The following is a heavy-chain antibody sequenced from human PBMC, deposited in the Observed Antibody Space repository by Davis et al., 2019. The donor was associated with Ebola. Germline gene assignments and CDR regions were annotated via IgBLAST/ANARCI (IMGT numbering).Heavy chain of an antibody. J-gene: IGHJ6*02. CDR1: GYTFTGYY. Sequence: SVTVSCMASGYTFTGYYMHWVRPAPGQGLEWMGWINPNSGGTNYAQMLQGWVTMTRDTSISTAYMELSRLSSDDTAVDYCAREGGFRSSWDYYYYGMDVWGQGTTVTVSS. D-gene: IGHD6-13*01. V-gene: IGHV1-2*04. CDR3: AREGGFRSSWDYYYYGMDV. CDR2: INPNSGGT.